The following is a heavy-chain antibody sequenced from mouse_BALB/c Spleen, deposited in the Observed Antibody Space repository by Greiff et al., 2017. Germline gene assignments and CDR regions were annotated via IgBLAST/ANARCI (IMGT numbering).Heavy chain of an antibody. D-gene: IGHD1-2*01. CDR1: GFSLSTSGMG. J-gene: IGHJ2*01. CDR2: IYWDDDK. Sequence: ESGPGILQPSQTLSLTCSFSGFSLSTSGMGVSWIRQPSGKGLEWLAHIYWDDDKRYNPSLKSRLTISKDTSRNQVFLKITSVDTADTATYYCARRITTAYYFDYWGQGTTLTVSS. CDR3: ARRITTAYYFDY. V-gene: IGHV8-12*01.